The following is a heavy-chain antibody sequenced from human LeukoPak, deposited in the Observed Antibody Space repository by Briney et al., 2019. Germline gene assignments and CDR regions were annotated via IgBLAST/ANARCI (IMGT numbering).Heavy chain of an antibody. D-gene: IGHD6-13*01. V-gene: IGHV3-43D*03. CDR1: GFTFDDYA. CDR2: ISWDGGST. CDR3: AKDSSSTYPYYYYGMDV. J-gene: IGHJ6*02. Sequence: GGSLRLSCAASGFTFDDYAMHWVRQAPGKGLEWVSLISWDGGSTYYADSVKGRFTISRDNSKNSLYLQMNSLRAEDTALYYCAKDSSSTYPYYYYGMDVWGQGTTVTVSS.